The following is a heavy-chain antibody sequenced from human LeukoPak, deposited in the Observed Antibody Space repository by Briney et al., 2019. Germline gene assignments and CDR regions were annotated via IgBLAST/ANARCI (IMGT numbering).Heavy chain of an antibody. Sequence: SETLSLTCTVSGGSISSYYWSWIRQPPGKGLEWIGYIYYSGNSNYNPSLKSRVTISADTSKNEFSLKLSSVTAADTAVYYCATRSTGVAATFASWGQGALVTVSS. V-gene: IGHV4-59*01. J-gene: IGHJ4*02. CDR3: ATRSTGVAATFAS. CDR1: GGSISSYY. D-gene: IGHD2-15*01. CDR2: IYYSGNS.